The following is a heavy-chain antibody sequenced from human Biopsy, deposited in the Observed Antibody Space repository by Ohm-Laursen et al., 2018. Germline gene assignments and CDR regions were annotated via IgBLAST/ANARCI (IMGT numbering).Heavy chain of an antibody. Sequence: GASVKVSCKTSGGTLSNYAINWVRQAPGQGLEWMGGIIPFFDTANYAQKFQDRVTITADKSTFTAYMELSSLRSEDTAVYYCASDLLGREGYCGGRNCQIAYWGQGTLVTVSS. CDR1: GGTLSNYA. J-gene: IGHJ4*02. V-gene: IGHV1-69*06. D-gene: IGHD2-15*01. CDR2: IIPFFDTA. CDR3: ASDLLGREGYCGGRNCQIAY.